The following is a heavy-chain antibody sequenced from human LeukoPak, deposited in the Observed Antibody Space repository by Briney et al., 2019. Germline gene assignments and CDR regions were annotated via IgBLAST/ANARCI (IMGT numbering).Heavy chain of an antibody. J-gene: IGHJ4*02. Sequence: GGSLRLSCAASRFTFRNYGMHWVRQAPGKGLQWVAFMWYDGSKKEYADSVKGRFTISRDNSKNTLYLQMDSLRVDDTAVYYCARVRGNCGGGSCHTFDTWGQGTLVTVSS. CDR3: ARVRGNCGGGSCHTFDT. V-gene: IGHV3-33*01. CDR2: MWYDGSKK. D-gene: IGHD2-15*01. CDR1: RFTFRNYG.